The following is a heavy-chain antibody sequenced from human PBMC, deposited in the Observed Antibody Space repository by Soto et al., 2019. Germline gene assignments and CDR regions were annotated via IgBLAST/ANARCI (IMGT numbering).Heavy chain of an antibody. V-gene: IGHV4-39*01. CDR1: AGSISSSNYY. CDR2: IYYSGST. Sequence: QLQLQESGPGLVKPSETLSLTCTVSAGSISSSNYYWGWIRQPPGKGMEWIGNIYYSGSTCYNPSLKSRVTISINTSKNQFSLRLTSVTAADTAVYYCARPPVAGRGGAFDIWGQGTMVTVSS. J-gene: IGHJ3*02. CDR3: ARPPVAGRGGAFDI. D-gene: IGHD2-15*01.